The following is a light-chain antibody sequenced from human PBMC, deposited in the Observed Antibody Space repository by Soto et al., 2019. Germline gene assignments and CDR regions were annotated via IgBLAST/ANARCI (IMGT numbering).Light chain of an antibody. CDR2: ATS. CDR3: QKYNSAPLT. J-gene: IGKJ4*01. Sequence: DVQMTQSPSSLSAFVGDRVTITSRASQGIAPYLAWFQQKPGKVPKLLIYATSTLQSGVPSRFSGSGSGTDFTLTIHSLQPEDVGTYYCQKYNSAPLTFGGGTNVEIK. CDR1: QGIAPY. V-gene: IGKV1-27*01.